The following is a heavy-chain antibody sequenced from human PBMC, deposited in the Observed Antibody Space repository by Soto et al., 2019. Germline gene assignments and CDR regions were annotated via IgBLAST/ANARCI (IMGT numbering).Heavy chain of an antibody. CDR1: GGSISIGGYY. Sequence: QVKMQESGPGLVKPSQTLSLTCTVSGGSISIGGYYWSWIRQHPGKVLGWIGYIYYSGSTYYNPSIKSRVTISVDTSKKQFSLKLSSVTAAYTAVYYCARGITMVRGVTYYFDYWGHGTMVTVSS. J-gene: IGHJ4*01. CDR3: ARGITMVRGVTYYFDY. V-gene: IGHV4-31*03. D-gene: IGHD3-10*01. CDR2: IYYSGST.